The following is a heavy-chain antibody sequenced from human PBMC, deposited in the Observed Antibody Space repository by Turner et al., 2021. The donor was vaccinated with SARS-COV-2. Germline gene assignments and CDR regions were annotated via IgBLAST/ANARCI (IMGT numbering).Heavy chain of an antibody. CDR1: GFPFSSYA. Sequence: EVQLLESGGGLVPRGGSLRLSCAAPGFPFSSYAMGWVRQAPGKGLEWVSAISGSGGSTYYADSVKGRFTISRDNSKNTLYLQMNSLRAEDSAVYYCAKADRVMIVVVITLFDYWGQGTLVTVSS. V-gene: IGHV3-23*01. J-gene: IGHJ4*02. CDR2: ISGSGGST. D-gene: IGHD3-22*01. CDR3: AKADRVMIVVVITLFDY.